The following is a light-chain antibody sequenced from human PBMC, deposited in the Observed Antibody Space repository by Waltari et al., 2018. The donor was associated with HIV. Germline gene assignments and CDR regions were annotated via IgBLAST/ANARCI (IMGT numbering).Light chain of an antibody. J-gene: IGLJ3*02. CDR3: QAADSSGGFRV. V-gene: IGLV3-25*03. CDR1: SLSGQY. CDR2: KDT. Sequence: SYELTQPPSVSVSPGQTATITCSGDSLSGQYAYWYQQRPGHAPVAIIDKDTERPSGIPARFSGASSWKTVTLIISEAQTEDEADYYCQAADSSGGFRVFGGGTRLSVL.